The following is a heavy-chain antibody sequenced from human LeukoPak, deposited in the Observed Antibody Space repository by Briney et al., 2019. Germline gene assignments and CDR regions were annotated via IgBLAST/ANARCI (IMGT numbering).Heavy chain of an antibody. V-gene: IGHV1-2*02. J-gene: IGHJ4*02. CDR2: INPNSGGT. Sequence: GASVKVSCKASGYTFTGYYMHWVRQAPGQGLEWMGWINPNSGGTNYAQKFQGRVTMTRDTSISTAYMELSRLRSDDTAVYYCARPEGYYYDSSGYYQFDYWGQGTLVTVSS. D-gene: IGHD3-22*01. CDR3: ARPEGYYYDSSGYYQFDY. CDR1: GYTFTGYY.